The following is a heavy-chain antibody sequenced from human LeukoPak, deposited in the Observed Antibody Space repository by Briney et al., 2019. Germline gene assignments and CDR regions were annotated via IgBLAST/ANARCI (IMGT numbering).Heavy chain of an antibody. Sequence: PGGSLRLSCAASGFTFSSYAMNWVRQAPGKGLEWVSAISGRGTTPYYADSVKGRFTIPRDNSKTTMYLQMSSLRAEDTAVYYCAKDGGFILVPAASDYWGQGTLVTVSS. CDR3: AKDGGFILVPAASDY. D-gene: IGHD2-2*01. CDR2: ISGRGTTP. V-gene: IGHV3-23*01. J-gene: IGHJ4*02. CDR1: GFTFSSYA.